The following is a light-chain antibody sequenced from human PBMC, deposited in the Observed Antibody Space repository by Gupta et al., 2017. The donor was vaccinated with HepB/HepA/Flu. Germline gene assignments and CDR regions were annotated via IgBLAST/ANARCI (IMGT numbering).Light chain of an antibody. CDR1: QSLLHNYGYNY. J-gene: IGKJ1*01. CDR2: AGS. Sequence: LMTKASLSLTVTPGEPAAIYCRSSQSLLHNYGYNYLIWYLQKPGQSPQVLIYAGSSRASGVPERFSGSGSGTDFTLNISSVEAEDVGVYYCLQYLQPPWTFGQGTKVEI. CDR3: LQYLQPPWT. V-gene: IGKV2-28*01.